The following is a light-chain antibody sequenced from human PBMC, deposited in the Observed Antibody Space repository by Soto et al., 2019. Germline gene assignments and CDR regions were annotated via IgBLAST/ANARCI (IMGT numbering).Light chain of an antibody. CDR1: SSNIGTNT. V-gene: IGLV1-44*01. CDR3: AAWDDSLNGWV. Sequence: QSVLTQAPSASGTPGQRVTISCSGSSSNIGTNTVNWYQQQLPGTAPKLLIYTNNERPSGVPDRFSGSKSGTSASLAISGLQSEDEADYYCAAWDDSLNGWVFGGGTQLTVL. CDR2: TNN. J-gene: IGLJ3*02.